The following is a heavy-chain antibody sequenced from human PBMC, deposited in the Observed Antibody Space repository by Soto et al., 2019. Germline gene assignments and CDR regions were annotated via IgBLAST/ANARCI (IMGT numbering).Heavy chain of an antibody. Sequence: GGSLRLSCAASGFAFSSYAMSWVRQAPGKGLDWVSAISGSGGSTYYADSVKGRFTISRDNANNSLFLQLDSLRAEDTAVYFCVRVRSTDSRPDYWGQGALVTVSS. CDR2: ISGSGGST. V-gene: IGHV3-23*01. J-gene: IGHJ4*02. CDR1: GFAFSSYA. D-gene: IGHD3-22*01. CDR3: VRVRSTDSRPDY.